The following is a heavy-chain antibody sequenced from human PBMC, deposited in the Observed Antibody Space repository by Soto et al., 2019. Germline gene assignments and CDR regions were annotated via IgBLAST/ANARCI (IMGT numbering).Heavy chain of an antibody. CDR3: TRVEEFNPNYGLDV. CDR2: IRTKPNSYAT. CDR1: GFNFSGSA. Sequence: EEQLVESGGGLVQPGGSLKLSCAASGFNFSGSAVQWVRQASGKGLEWVGRIRTKPNSYATAYAASVKGRFTISRDDSKNTAYLQMNNLKTEDTAVYFCTRVEEFNPNYGLDVWGQGTTVTVSS. V-gene: IGHV3-73*01. J-gene: IGHJ6*02.